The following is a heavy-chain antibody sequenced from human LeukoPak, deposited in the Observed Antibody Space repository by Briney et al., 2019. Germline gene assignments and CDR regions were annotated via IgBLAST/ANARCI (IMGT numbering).Heavy chain of an antibody. D-gene: IGHD2-21*02. J-gene: IGHJ4*02. V-gene: IGHV4-39*01. CDR2: IFYSGST. Sequence: SETLPLTCSVSGGSISSNNYYWGWIRQPPGKGLEWIGSIFYSGSTYYNPSLKSRVTISVDTSKNQFSLKLSSVTAADTAVYYCARLGYCGGDCYFWGRGTLVTVSS. CDR1: GGSISSNNYY. CDR3: ARLGYCGGDCYF.